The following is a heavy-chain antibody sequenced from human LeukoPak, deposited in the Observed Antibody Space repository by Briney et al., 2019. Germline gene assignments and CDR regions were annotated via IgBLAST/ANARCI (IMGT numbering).Heavy chain of an antibody. Sequence: SETLSLTCTVSGGSISSYYWSWIRQPPGKGLEWIGYIYYSGSTNYNPSLKSRVTISVDTSKNQFSLKLSSVTAADTAVYYCARDSTLGYTGAFDIWGQGTMVTVSS. CDR3: ARDSTLGYTGAFDI. D-gene: IGHD1-26*01. CDR2: IYYSGST. J-gene: IGHJ3*02. CDR1: GGSISSYY. V-gene: IGHV4-59*01.